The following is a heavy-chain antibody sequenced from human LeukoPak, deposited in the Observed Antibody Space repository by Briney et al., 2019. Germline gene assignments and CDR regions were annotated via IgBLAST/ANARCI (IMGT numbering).Heavy chain of an antibody. Sequence: PGGSLRLSCAASGFTFSSYAMSWVRQAPGEGLEWVSAISGSGGSTYYADSVKGRFTISRDNSKNTLYLQMNSLRPEDTAVYDCAKAGVIAIPFDYWGQGTLVTVSS. CDR3: AKAGVIAIPFDY. J-gene: IGHJ4*02. CDR2: ISGSGGST. V-gene: IGHV3-23*01. D-gene: IGHD2-21*01. CDR1: GFTFSSYA.